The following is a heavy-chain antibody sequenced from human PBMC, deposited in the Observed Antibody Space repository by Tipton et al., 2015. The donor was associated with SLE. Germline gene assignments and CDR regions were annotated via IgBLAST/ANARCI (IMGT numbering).Heavy chain of an antibody. CDR2: INTSGST. V-gene: IGHV4-34*01. J-gene: IGHJ5*02. CDR1: GGSFSGYY. Sequence: TLSLTCAVYGGSFSGYYWSWFRKPPGKGLEWIGEINTSGSTNYNPSLKSRVTISVDTSKNQFSLKLSSVTAADTAVYYCARVVGSYNWFDPWGQGTLVTVSS. CDR3: ARVVGSYNWFDP. D-gene: IGHD2-15*01.